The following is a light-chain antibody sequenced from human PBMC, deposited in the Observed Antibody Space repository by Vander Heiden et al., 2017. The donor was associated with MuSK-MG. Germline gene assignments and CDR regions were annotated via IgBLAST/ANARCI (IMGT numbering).Light chain of an antibody. J-gene: IGKJ4*01. CDR3: QQSYTMPLT. CDR2: AAS. CDR1: QSISSF. V-gene: IGKV1-39*01. Sequence: DIQMTQSPSSLSASVGDRVTITCRASQSISSFLHWYQQKPGKAPVLLIYAASTLQSGVPSRFSGSGSGTEFTLTISSLQPEDFATYYCQQSYTMPLTFGGGTKVEIK.